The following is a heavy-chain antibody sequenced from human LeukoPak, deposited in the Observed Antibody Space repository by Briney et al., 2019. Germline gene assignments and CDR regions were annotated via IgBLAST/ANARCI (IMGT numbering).Heavy chain of an antibody. Sequence: SETLCLTCAVSGGSISSYYWSCIRQPPGGGLEWMGYIYYSGITYYNPSLKRRVTISIDTSKNQFSLKLSSVTAADTAVYYCARGLTYYDILTAYYTFPYFDYWGQGTLVTVSS. D-gene: IGHD3-9*01. CDR1: GGSISSYY. CDR2: IYYSGIT. J-gene: IGHJ4*02. V-gene: IGHV4-59*01. CDR3: ARGLTYYDILTAYYTFPYFDY.